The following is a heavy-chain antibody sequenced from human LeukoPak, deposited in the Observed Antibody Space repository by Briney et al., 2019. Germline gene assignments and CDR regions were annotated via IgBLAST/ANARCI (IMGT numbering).Heavy chain of an antibody. CDR2: ISITEST. Sequence: SETLSLTCAVSGGSISSGSYYWTWIRQPAWKGLEWIGRISITESTYYNPSLKSRVTISLDTSKNHFSLKLNSMTAADTAVYYCARGAGTTTRAYWYFDLWGRGTLVTVSS. D-gene: IGHD1-7*01. CDR1: GGSISSGSYY. CDR3: ARGAGTTTRAYWYFDL. J-gene: IGHJ2*01. V-gene: IGHV4-61*02.